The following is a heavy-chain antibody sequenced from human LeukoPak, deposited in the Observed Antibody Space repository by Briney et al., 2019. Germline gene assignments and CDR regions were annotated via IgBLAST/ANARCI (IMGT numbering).Heavy chain of an antibody. Sequence: GGSLRLSCAASGFTFSSYWMSWVRQAPGKGLEWVANIKQDGSEKYYVDSVKGRFTISRDNAKNSLYLQMNSLRAEDTAVYYCASVKSRLYQLPLDYWGQGTLVTVSS. J-gene: IGHJ4*02. CDR1: GFTFSSYW. CDR3: ASVKSRLYQLPLDY. D-gene: IGHD2-2*01. CDR2: IKQDGSEK. V-gene: IGHV3-7*01.